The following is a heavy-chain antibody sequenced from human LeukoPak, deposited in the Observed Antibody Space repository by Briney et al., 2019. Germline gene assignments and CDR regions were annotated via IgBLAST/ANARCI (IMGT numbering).Heavy chain of an antibody. J-gene: IGHJ6*02. V-gene: IGHV3-66*01. D-gene: IGHD3-9*01. CDR2: IYSGGST. CDR1: GFTVSSNY. Sequence: QTGGSLRLSCAVSGFTVSSNYMSWVRQAPGKGLEWVSGIYSGGSTYYADAAKGRCTISIDNSKNTVYLQMNSLRAEDTAVYYCSKERPDYDILTGYRYYYGMDVWGQGTTVTVSS. CDR3: SKERPDYDILTGYRYYYGMDV.